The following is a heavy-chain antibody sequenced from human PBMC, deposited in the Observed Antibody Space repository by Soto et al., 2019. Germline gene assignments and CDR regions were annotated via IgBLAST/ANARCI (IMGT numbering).Heavy chain of an antibody. D-gene: IGHD2-15*01. Sequence: KTSETLSLTCTVSGGSISSGGYYWSWIRQHPGKGLEWIGYIYYSGSTYYNPSLKSRVTISVDTSKNQFSLKLSSVTAADTAVYYCARSKGGSWNDAFDIWGQGTMVTVSS. CDR1: GGSISSGGYY. V-gene: IGHV4-31*03. CDR3: ARSKGGSWNDAFDI. J-gene: IGHJ3*02. CDR2: IYYSGST.